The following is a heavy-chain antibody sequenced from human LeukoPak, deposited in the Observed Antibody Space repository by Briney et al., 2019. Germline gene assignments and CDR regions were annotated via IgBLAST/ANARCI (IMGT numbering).Heavy chain of an antibody. Sequence: PGGSLRLSYAASGFTVSSNYMSWVRQAPGKGLEWVSVIYSGGSTYYADSVKGRFTISRDNSKNTLYLQMNSLRAEDTAVYYCARDSGSRPTLFDYWGQGTLVTVSS. J-gene: IGHJ4*02. CDR1: GFTVSSNY. D-gene: IGHD1-26*01. CDR3: ARDSGSRPTLFDY. V-gene: IGHV3-66*01. CDR2: IYSGGST.